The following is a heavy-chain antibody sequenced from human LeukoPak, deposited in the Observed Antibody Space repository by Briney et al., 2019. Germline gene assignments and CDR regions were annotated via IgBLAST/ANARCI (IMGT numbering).Heavy chain of an antibody. Sequence: GGSLRLSCAASGFTVSSSYMSWVRQAPGKGLEWVSVIYSGGNTYYADSVKGRFTISRDNSKNTLYLQMDSLRAEDTAVYYCARGHHSESYKADYWGQGTLVTVSS. CDR2: IYSGGNT. CDR3: ARGHHSESYKADY. CDR1: GFTVSSSY. J-gene: IGHJ4*02. V-gene: IGHV3-53*01. D-gene: IGHD3-10*01.